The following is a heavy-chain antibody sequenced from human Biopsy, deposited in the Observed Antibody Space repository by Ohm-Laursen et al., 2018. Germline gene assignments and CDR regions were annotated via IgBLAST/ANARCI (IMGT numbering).Heavy chain of an antibody. CDR2: FYSGSGA. CDR3: AKDDGERYRGY. J-gene: IGHJ4*02. D-gene: IGHD3-16*02. Sequence: SLRLSCTASGFTVSSNYMAWVRQAPGKGLEWVSVFYSGSGAFYADSVRGRFAISRDDSKNTLDLQMNSLRAEDTAVYYCAKDDGERYRGYWGQGTLVTVSS. CDR1: GFTVSSNY. V-gene: IGHV3-66*01.